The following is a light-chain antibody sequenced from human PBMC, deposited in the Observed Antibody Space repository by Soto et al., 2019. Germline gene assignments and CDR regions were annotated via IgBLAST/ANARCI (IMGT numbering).Light chain of an antibody. V-gene: IGLV2-14*01. J-gene: IGLJ1*01. CDR1: SSDVGGYNY. CDR2: EVS. Sequence: QSALTQPASVSGSPGQSITISCTGTSSDVGGYNYVSWYQQHPGKAPKLRIYEVSNRPSGVSNRFSGSKSGNTASLTISGLQADDEADYYCSSYTSSSTPYVFGPGTKVTVL. CDR3: SSYTSSSTPYV.